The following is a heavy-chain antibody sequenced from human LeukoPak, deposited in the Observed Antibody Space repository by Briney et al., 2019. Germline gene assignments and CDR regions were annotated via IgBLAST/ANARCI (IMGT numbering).Heavy chain of an antibody. CDR1: GFTFGSYA. V-gene: IGHV3-23*01. CDR3: AKDCTSTNCYVDY. CDR2: ISGSGGSR. Sequence: GGSLRLSCAASGFTFGSYAMSWVRQAPGKGLEWVSAISGSGGSRYYADSVKVRFTISRDNSKNTLYLQMNTLRAEDTALYYCAKDCTSTNCYVDYWGQGTLVTVSS. D-gene: IGHD2-2*01. J-gene: IGHJ4*02.